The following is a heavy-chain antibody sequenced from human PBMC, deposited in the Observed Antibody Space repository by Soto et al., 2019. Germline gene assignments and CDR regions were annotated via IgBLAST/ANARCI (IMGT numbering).Heavy chain of an antibody. Sequence: QVQLVESGGGLVKPGGSLRLSCAASGFTFSGYNMSWIRQAPGKGLEWVSYITSSGSKTFDAESVKGRFTISRDNTMNLLYLQMNSLSAEDTAVYYCAIRGTISSAHHFDHWGQGTLVTVSS. J-gene: IGHJ4*02. V-gene: IGHV3-11*01. D-gene: IGHD6-6*01. CDR2: ITSSGSKT. CDR1: GFTFSGYN. CDR3: AIRGTISSAHHFDH.